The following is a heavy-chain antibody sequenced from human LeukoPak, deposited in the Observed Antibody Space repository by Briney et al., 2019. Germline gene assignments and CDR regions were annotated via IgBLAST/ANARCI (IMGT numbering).Heavy chain of an antibody. D-gene: IGHD3-9*01. V-gene: IGHV4-4*07. Sequence: SETLSLTCTVSGGSISSYYWSWTRQPAGKGLEWIGRIYTSGSTNYNPSLKSRVTMSVDTSKNQFSLKLSSVTAADTAVYYCARGIYDILTGYYPPPSDWFDPWGQGTLVTVSS. CDR3: ARGIYDILTGYYPPPSDWFDP. J-gene: IGHJ5*02. CDR1: GGSISSYY. CDR2: IYTSGST.